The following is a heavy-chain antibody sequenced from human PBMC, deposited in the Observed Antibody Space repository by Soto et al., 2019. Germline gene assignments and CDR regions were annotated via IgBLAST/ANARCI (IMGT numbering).Heavy chain of an antibody. CDR3: ANDIAPNHYDSSGEPFDV. V-gene: IGHV3-23*01. J-gene: IGHJ3*01. CDR1: GFTFSNYA. CDR2: ISGGGVNT. D-gene: IGHD3-22*01. Sequence: EVQLLESGGGLVQPGGSLRLSCVASGFTFSNYAMNWVRQAPGKGLEWISAISGGGVNTYYADSVKGRISLSRDNSKSTLYLHIDSLRAEDTAVYYCANDIAPNHYDSSGEPFDVWGQATKVTVSS.